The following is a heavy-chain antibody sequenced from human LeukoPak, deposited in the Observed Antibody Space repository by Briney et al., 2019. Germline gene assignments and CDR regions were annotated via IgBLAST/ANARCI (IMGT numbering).Heavy chain of an antibody. V-gene: IGHV4-4*07. CDR3: ARGFPTYGSGSPSDY. Sequence: PSETLSLTCTVSGGSISSYYWSWIRQPAGKGLEWIGRLYTSGSTNYNPSLKSRVTMSVDTSKNQFSLKLSSVTAADTAVYYCARGFPTYGSGSPSDYWGQGTLVTVSS. CDR2: LYTSGST. J-gene: IGHJ4*02. CDR1: GGSISSYY. D-gene: IGHD3-10*01.